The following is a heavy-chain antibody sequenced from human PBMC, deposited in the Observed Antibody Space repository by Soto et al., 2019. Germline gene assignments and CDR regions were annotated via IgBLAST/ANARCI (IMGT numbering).Heavy chain of an antibody. Sequence: QVQLVQSGAEVKKPGASVKVSCKASGYTFSDYYMHWVRQAPGQWLEWMGWINANSGGTTYAQKFQGRVTMTRDTSISTAYMELSRLRSDDTAIYFCARLQIEVAGTNWGQGTLVTVSS. D-gene: IGHD6-19*01. V-gene: IGHV1-2*02. CDR2: INANSGGT. CDR3: ARLQIEVAGTN. J-gene: IGHJ4*02. CDR1: GYTFSDYY.